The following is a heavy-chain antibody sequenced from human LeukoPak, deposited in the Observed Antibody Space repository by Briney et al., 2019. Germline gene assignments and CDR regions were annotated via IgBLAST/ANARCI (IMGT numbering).Heavy chain of an antibody. V-gene: IGHV1-46*01. CDR1: GYTFTSYY. D-gene: IGHD3-16*01. Sequence: ASVKVSCKASGYTFTSYYMHWVRQAPGQGLEWMGIINPSGGSTSYAQKFQGSVTMTRDTSTSTVYMELRSLRSEDTAVYYCARLSPGGVFDYWGQGTLVTVSS. CDR2: INPSGGST. J-gene: IGHJ4*02. CDR3: ARLSPGGVFDY.